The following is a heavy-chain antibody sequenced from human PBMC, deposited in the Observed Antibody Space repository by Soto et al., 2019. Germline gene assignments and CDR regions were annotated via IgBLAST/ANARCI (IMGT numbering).Heavy chain of an antibody. Sequence: QVQLVESGGGVVQPGSSLRLSCAVSGFTFSSYGMHWVRQAPGKGLEWVAAIYYDGSNKYSADSVRGRFTISRDNFKNTVYLPMKRLRAEDPAVYYCARDSKDDSSGYYAGFDYWGQGTLVTVSS. CDR1: GFTFSSYG. CDR2: IYYDGSNK. CDR3: ARDSKDDSSGYYAGFDY. V-gene: IGHV3-33*01. D-gene: IGHD3-22*01. J-gene: IGHJ4*02.